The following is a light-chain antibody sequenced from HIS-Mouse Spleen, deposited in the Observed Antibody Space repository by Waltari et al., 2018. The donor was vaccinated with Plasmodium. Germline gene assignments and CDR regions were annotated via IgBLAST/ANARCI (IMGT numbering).Light chain of an antibody. Sequence: QSALTQPPSASGSPGQSVPLSCTGTSSDVGGYNYVSWYQQHPGKAPKLMIYEVSKRPSGVPDRFSGLQAEDEADYYCSSYAGSNNLVFGGGTKLTVL. CDR3: SSYAGSNNLV. CDR1: SSDVGGYNY. V-gene: IGLV2-8*01. J-gene: IGLJ2*01. CDR2: EVS.